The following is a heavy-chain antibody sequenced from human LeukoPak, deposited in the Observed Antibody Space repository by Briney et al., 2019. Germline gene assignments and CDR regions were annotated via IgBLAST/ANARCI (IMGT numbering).Heavy chain of an antibody. Sequence: PETLSLTCAVSGGSISSYYWSWIRQPPGKGLEWIGYISYSGSTNYNPSLKSRVTISIDTSKNQFSLKLRSVTAADTAIYYCAGQGYDILTGYIDAFDIWGQGTMVTVSS. J-gene: IGHJ3*02. CDR1: GGSISSYY. D-gene: IGHD3-9*01. CDR3: AGQGYDILTGYIDAFDI. V-gene: IGHV4-59*08. CDR2: ISYSGST.